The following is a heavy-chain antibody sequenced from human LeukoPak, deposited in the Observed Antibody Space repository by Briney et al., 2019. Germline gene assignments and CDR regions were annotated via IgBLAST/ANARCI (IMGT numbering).Heavy chain of an antibody. CDR2: ISYDGSNK. CDR1: GFTFSSYA. J-gene: IGHJ4*02. D-gene: IGHD3-22*01. V-gene: IGHV3-30-3*01. Sequence: GGYLRLYCAASGFTFSSYAMHWVRQAPGKGLEWVAVISYDGSNKYYADSVKGRFTISRDNSKNTLYLQMNSLRAEDTAVYYCARDLIWFNYYDSSGPDYWGQGTLVTVSS. CDR3: ARDLIWFNYYDSSGPDY.